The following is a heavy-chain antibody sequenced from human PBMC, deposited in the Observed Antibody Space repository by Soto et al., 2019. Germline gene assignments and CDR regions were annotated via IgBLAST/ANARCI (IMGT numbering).Heavy chain of an antibody. CDR2: ISYSGST. CDR1: GGSVSSGSYD. V-gene: IGHV4-61*01. J-gene: IGHJ4*02. CDR3: AADSSGYYSHDL. D-gene: IGHD3-22*01. Sequence: SATLSLTCTVSGGSVSSGSYDWSWNRQPPGKGLERIGYISYSGSTIYNPSLKSRVTISVYTSKNQFSLKLNSVIAAVTAVYYCAADSSGYYSHDLCGQGTLVTVSS.